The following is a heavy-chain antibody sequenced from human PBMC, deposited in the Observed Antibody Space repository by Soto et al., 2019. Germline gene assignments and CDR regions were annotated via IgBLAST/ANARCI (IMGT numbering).Heavy chain of an antibody. V-gene: IGHV4-30-4*01. Sequence: ASETLSLTCTVSGGSIRSGDYYWSWIRQPPGKGLEWIGYIYYSGSTYYNPSLKSRVIISVDTSKNQFSLKLSSVTAADTAVYYCARGPSYYNSARGWFDPWGQGTLVTVSS. D-gene: IGHD3-10*01. CDR1: GGSIRSGDYY. J-gene: IGHJ5*02. CDR3: ARGPSYYNSARGWFDP. CDR2: IYYSGST.